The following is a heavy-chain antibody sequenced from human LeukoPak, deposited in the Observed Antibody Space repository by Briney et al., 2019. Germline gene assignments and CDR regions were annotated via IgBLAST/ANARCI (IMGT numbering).Heavy chain of an antibody. CDR1: GFTFDDFA. Sequence: GRSLRLSCAASGFTFDDFAMYWVRQAPGKGLEWVSGISWNSGSIAYADSVKGRFTISRDNAKNSLYLQMNSLRAEDTAFYYCVKGGAVAATGPRVDPWGQGTLVTVSS. J-gene: IGHJ5*02. V-gene: IGHV3-9*01. CDR3: VKGGAVAATGPRVDP. D-gene: IGHD6-19*01. CDR2: ISWNSGSI.